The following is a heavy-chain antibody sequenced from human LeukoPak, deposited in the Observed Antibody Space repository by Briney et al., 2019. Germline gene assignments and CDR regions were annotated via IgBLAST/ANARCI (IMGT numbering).Heavy chain of an antibody. V-gene: IGHV4-34*01. CDR1: GGSFSGYY. Sequence: SETLSLTCAVYGGSFSGYYWSWIRQPPGKGLEWIGEINHSGSTNYNPSLKSRVTISVDTSKNQFSLKLSSVTAADTAVYYCARERNYYGSGPTYYDYNMDVWGKGTTVTISS. D-gene: IGHD3-10*01. J-gene: IGHJ6*03. CDR2: INHSGST. CDR3: ARERNYYGSGPTYYDYNMDV.